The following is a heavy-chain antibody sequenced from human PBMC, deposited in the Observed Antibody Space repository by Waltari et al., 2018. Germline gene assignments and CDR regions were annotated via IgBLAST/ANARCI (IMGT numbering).Heavy chain of an antibody. V-gene: IGHV4-38-2*01. Sequence: QVQLQESGPGLVKPSATLSLPCAVSGYSISSGYYWGWLRPPPGQGLEWNGSIYHSGSTYYNPSLKSRVTISVDTSKNQFSLKLSSVTAADTAVYYCASILDYDFWSGYYGRGYFDYWGQGTLVTVSS. J-gene: IGHJ4*02. CDR1: GYSISSGYY. CDR2: IYHSGST. D-gene: IGHD3-3*01. CDR3: ASILDYDFWSGYYGRGYFDY.